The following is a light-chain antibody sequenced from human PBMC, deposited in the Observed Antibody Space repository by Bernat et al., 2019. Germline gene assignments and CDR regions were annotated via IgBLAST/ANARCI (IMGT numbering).Light chain of an antibody. CDR1: QTISTW. J-gene: IGKJ1*01. V-gene: IGKV1-5*03. CDR3: HQYDSYSRT. CDR2: KAS. Sequence: DIQMTQSPSTLSASVGDTVTITCRASQTISTWLAWYQQKPGKAPNLPIYKASSLESGVPSRFSGSGSGTEFTLTISSLQPDDSATYYCHQYDSYSRTFGQGTKVEIK.